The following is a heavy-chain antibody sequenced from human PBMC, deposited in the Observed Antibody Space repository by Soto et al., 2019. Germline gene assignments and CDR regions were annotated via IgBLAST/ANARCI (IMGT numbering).Heavy chain of an antibody. Sequence: SETLSLTCAVSGYSLTSGYYCGWIRQPPGKGLEWIGSIYHSGDTYYNPSLKSRVTISVDTSKNHFSLKLTSVTAADTTVYYCARARIVVAGTIVDYWGQGTLVTVSS. CDR1: GYSLTSGYY. D-gene: IGHD6-19*01. V-gene: IGHV4-38-2*01. CDR3: ARARIVVAGTIVDY. CDR2: IYHSGDT. J-gene: IGHJ4*02.